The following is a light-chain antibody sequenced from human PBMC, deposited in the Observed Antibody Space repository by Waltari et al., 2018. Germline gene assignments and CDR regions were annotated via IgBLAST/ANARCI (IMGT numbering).Light chain of an antibody. J-gene: IGKJ2*01. V-gene: IGKV1-39*01. CDR3: QQSYTTPYT. CDR1: QSISKY. CDR2: GAS. Sequence: DIQMTQSPSSLSAPLGARVTITCRASQSISKYLNWYKQKPGKAPKLLIYGASSLQSGVPPRFSGSGSGTEFTLTISSLQPEDFATYSCQQSYTTPYTFGQGTKLEIK.